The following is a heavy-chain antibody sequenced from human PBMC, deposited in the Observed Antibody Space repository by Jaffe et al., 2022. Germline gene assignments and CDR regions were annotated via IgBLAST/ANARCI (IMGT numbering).Heavy chain of an antibody. V-gene: IGHV3-74*01. J-gene: IGHJ3*02. CDR3: AREGDWGSYGAFDI. D-gene: IGHD7-27*01. CDR1: GFTFSSYW. Sequence: EVQLVESGGGLVQPGGSLRLSCAASGFTFSSYWMHWVRQAPGKGLVWVSRINSDGSSTSYADSVKGRFTISRDNAKNTLYLQMNSLRAEDTAVYYCAREGDWGSYGAFDIWGQGTMVTVSS. CDR2: INSDGSST.